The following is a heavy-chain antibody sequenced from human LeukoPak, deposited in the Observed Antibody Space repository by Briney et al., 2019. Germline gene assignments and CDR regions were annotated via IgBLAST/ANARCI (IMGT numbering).Heavy chain of an antibody. CDR3: ARADPNAFNYYDSSGYDY. CDR2: ISAYNGNT. Sequence: ASVKVSCKASGYTFTSYGISWVRQAHGQGLEWMGWISAYNGNTNYAQKLQGRVTMTTDTSTSTAYMELRSLRSDDTAVYYCARADPNAFNYYDSSGYDYWGQGTLVTVSS. V-gene: IGHV1-18*01. D-gene: IGHD3-22*01. CDR1: GYTFTSYG. J-gene: IGHJ4*02.